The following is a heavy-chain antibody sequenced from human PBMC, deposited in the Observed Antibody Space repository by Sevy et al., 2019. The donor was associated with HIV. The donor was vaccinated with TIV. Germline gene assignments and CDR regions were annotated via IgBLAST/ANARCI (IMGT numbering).Heavy chain of an antibody. V-gene: IGHV1-24*01. Sequence: ASVKVSCKVSGYTLTDLSMHWVRHAPGKGLEWMGGFDSEHGETIYAQNFQGRVTMTEDTSTHSAYMELSSLKSEDTAVYYCAKGRVWGSQDYWGQGTLVTVSS. D-gene: IGHD3-16*01. CDR3: AKGRVWGSQDY. J-gene: IGHJ4*02. CDR1: GYTLTDLS. CDR2: FDSEHGET.